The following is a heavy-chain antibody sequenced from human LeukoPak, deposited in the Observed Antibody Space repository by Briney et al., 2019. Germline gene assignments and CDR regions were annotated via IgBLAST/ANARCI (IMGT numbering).Heavy chain of an antibody. J-gene: IGHJ4*02. V-gene: IGHV3-23*01. CDR1: GFTFSSYA. D-gene: IGHD3-9*01. Sequence: GGSLRLSCAASGFTFSSYAMSRVRQAPGKGLEWVSAISGRGGSTYYADSVKGRFTISRDNSKNTLYLQMNSLRPEDTAVYYCARGGYYNILTGFRGRILGFDSWGQGTLVTVSS. CDR3: ARGGYYNILTGFRGRILGFDS. CDR2: ISGRGGST.